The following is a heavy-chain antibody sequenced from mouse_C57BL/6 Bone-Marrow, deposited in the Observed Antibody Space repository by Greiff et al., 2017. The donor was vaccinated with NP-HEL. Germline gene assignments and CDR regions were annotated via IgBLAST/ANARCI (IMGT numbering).Heavy chain of an antibody. J-gene: IGHJ2*01. CDR3: ARDAGGLRRDY. CDR1: GFTFSSYA. CDR2: ISDGGSYT. Sequence: EVMLVESGGGLVKPGGSLKLSCAASGFTFSSYAMSWVRQTPEKRLEWVATISDGGSYTYYPDNVKGRCTISRDNAKNNLYLQMSHLKSEDTAMYDCARDAGGLRRDYWGQGTTLTVSS. V-gene: IGHV5-4*01. D-gene: IGHD2-4*01.